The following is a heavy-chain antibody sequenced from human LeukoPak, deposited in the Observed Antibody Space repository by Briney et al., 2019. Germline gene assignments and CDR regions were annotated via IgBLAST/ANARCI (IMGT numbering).Heavy chain of an antibody. V-gene: IGHV3-23*01. J-gene: IGHJ4*02. CDR1: GFKFDDYG. Sequence: GGSLRLSCAASGFKFDDYGMSCVRQAPGKGLEWVSTISGSGGNTYYADSVMGRFTISRDNSKNTLYLQMNSLRAEDTAIYYCAKGSPFGFGGVIVAPDSPPFDYWGQGTLVTVSS. CDR3: AKGSPFGFGGVIVAPDSPPFDY. D-gene: IGHD3-16*02. CDR2: ISGSGGNT.